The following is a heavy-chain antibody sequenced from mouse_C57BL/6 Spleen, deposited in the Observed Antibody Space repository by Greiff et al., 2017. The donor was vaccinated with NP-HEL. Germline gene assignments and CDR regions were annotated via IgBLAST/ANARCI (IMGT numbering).Heavy chain of an antibody. D-gene: IGHD1-1*01. J-gene: IGHJ2*01. CDR3: TREGNYYGSSWFDY. V-gene: IGHV5-9-1*02. CDR1: GFTFSSYA. Sequence: DVMLVESGEGLVKPGGSLKLSCAASGFTFSSYAMSWVRQTPEKRLEWVAYISSGGDYIYYADTVKGRFTISRDNARNTLYLQMSSLKSEDTAMYYCTREGNYYGSSWFDYWGQGTTLTVSS. CDR2: ISSGGDYI.